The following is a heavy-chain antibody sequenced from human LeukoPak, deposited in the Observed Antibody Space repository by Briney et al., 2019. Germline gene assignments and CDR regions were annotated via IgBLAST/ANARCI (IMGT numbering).Heavy chain of an antibody. D-gene: IGHD3-10*01. J-gene: IGHJ5*02. CDR3: ARGGYYGSGSDFRFDP. CDR2: VYYSGST. V-gene: IGHV4-59*01. CDR1: GGSISSYY. Sequence: SETLSLTCTVSGGSISSYYWSWIRQPPGKGLEWIGYVYYSGSTNYKPSLKSRVTISVDTSKNQFSLKLSSVTAADTAVYYCARGGYYGSGSDFRFDPWGQGTLVTVSS.